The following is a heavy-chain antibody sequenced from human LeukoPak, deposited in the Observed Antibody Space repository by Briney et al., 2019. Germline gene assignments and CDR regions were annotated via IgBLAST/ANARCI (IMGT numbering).Heavy chain of an antibody. J-gene: IGHJ4*02. CDR3: ASGYCSGSSCPNFDY. CDR1: GCTFSSYA. Sequence: GGSLRLSCAASGCTFSSYAIHWVRQAPGKGLEWVALISSDGSNKYYADSVRGRFTISRDNSKNTVYLQTNSLRPEDTAVYYCASGYCSGSSCPNFDYWGQGTLVTVSS. D-gene: IGHD2-2*03. V-gene: IGHV3-30*04. CDR2: ISSDGSNK.